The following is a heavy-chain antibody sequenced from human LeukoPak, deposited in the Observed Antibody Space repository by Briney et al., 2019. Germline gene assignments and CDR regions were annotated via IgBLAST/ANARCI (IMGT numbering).Heavy chain of an antibody. J-gene: IGHJ4*02. Sequence: GGSLRLSCAASGFIFSNYGMNWVRQAPGKGLEWVAAISASGSATSYADSVRGRFTISRDNSKSTTYLQMNSLRAEDTAVFYCAKDLYLRGFWSSYFDYWGQGIPVTVSS. D-gene: IGHD3-3*01. V-gene: IGHV3-23*01. CDR3: AKDLYLRGFWSSYFDY. CDR1: GFIFSNYG. CDR2: ISASGSAT.